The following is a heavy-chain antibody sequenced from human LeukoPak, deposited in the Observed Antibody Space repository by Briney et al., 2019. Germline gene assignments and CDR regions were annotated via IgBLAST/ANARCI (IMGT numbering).Heavy chain of an antibody. J-gene: IGHJ4*02. V-gene: IGHV1-69*13. D-gene: IGHD3-10*01. Sequence: ASVKVSCKASGGTFSSYAISWVRQAPGQGLEWMGGIIPIFRTANYAQKFQGRVTITADESTSTAYMELSSLRSEDTAVYYCARDSRYGSGSYYNVAAYWGQGTLVTVSS. CDR3: ARDSRYGSGSYYNVAAY. CDR2: IIPIFRTA. CDR1: GGTFSSYA.